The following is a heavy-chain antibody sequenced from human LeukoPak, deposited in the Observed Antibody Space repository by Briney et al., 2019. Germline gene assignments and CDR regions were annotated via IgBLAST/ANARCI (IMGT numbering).Heavy chain of an antibody. J-gene: IGHJ5*02. CDR1: GYSISSGYY. CDR3: ARHSIAAGGRHWFDP. D-gene: IGHD6-13*01. Sequence: SETLSLTCAVSGYSISSGYYWGWIRQPPGKGLEWIGNIYHSGSTYYNPSLKSRVTISVDTSKNQFSQKLNSVTAADTAVYYCARHSIAAGGRHWFDPWGQGTLVTVSS. V-gene: IGHV4-38-2*01. CDR2: IYHSGST.